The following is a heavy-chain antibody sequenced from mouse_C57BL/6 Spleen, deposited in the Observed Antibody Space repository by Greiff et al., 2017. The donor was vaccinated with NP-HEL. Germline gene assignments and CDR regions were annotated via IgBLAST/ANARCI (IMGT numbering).Heavy chain of an antibody. V-gene: IGHV3-6*01. CDR3: ARSTMVTTMDY. CDR2: ISYDGSN. CDR1: GYSITSGYY. J-gene: IGHJ4*01. Sequence: VQLKESGPGLVKPSQSLSLTCSVTGYSITSGYYWNWIRQFPGNKLEWMGYISYDGSNNYNPSLKNRISITRDTSKNQFFLKLNSVTTEDTATYYCARSTMVTTMDYWGQGTSVTVSS. D-gene: IGHD2-2*01.